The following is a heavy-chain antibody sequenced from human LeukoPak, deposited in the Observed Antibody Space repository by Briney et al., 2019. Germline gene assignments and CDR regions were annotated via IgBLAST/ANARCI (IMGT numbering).Heavy chain of an antibody. V-gene: IGHV4-38-2*01. CDR3: ARFHATYMDV. J-gene: IGHJ6*03. CDR1: GYSISSGYY. CDR2: IYHSGST. Sequence: SETLSLTCAVSGYSISSGYYWGWIRQPPGKGLEWIGSIYHSGSTYYNPSLKSRVTISVDTSKNQFSLKLSSVTAADTAVYYCARFHATYMDVWGKGTTVTVSS.